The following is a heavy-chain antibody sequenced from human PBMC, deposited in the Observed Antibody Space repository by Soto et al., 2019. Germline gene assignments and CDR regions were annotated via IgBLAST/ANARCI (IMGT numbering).Heavy chain of an antibody. CDR2: ISYDGSNK. J-gene: IGHJ6*02. V-gene: IGHV3-30-3*01. Sequence: QVQLVESGGGVVQPGRSLRLSCAASGFTFSSYAMHWVRQAPGKGLEWVAVISYDGSNKYYADSVKGRFTISRDNSKNXRYLQMNSLRAEDTAVYYCARDRAAAGRFYYGMDVWGQGTTVTVSS. D-gene: IGHD6-13*01. CDR3: ARDRAAAGRFYYGMDV. CDR1: GFTFSSYA.